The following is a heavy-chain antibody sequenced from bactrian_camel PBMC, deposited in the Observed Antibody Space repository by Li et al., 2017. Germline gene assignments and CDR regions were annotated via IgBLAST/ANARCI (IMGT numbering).Heavy chain of an antibody. V-gene: IGHV3S53*01. CDR1: GNVYSLNC. D-gene: IGHD3*01. Sequence: QVQLVESGGDLVQPGGSLRLSCVASGNVYSLNCLAWFRQVPGLEREGIGSIDSDGITTYADSLKARFTISRDNAKSTLYLQMNNLKPEDTAMYYCAADRALDDDCYVGSLYTDFAYWGQGTQVTVSS. CDR3: AADRALDDDCYVGSLYTDFAY. J-gene: IGHJ6*01. CDR2: IDSDGIT.